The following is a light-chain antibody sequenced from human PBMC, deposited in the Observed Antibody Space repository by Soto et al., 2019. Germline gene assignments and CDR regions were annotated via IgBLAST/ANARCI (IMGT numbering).Light chain of an antibody. V-gene: IGKV1-5*01. Sequence: IEMTQSPSCLSASVGDIVTITCRASQSISGWLAXXHXKPGKATKFLIYDVSNLESGVPFRFSRSGSGTEYTLTISSLQPDDFAPFYCQQYSTYQWTFGQG. CDR3: QQYSTYQWT. CDR1: QSISGW. CDR2: DVS. J-gene: IGKJ1*01.